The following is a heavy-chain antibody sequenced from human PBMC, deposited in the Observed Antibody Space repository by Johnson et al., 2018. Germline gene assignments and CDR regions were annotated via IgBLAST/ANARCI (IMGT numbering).Heavy chain of an antibody. J-gene: IGHJ3*02. CDR1: GFTFSSYA. V-gene: IGHV3-30-3*01. CDR3: ERGGYYDSSGYYGVAFDI. CDR2: ISYDGINK. Sequence: QVRLVESGGGVVQPGRSLRLSCAASGFTFSSYAMHWVRQAPGKGLEWVAVISYDGINKYYADSVKGRFPIPSDNSTNTLYLQMNSLRAGDTAVYYCERGGYYDSSGYYGVAFDIWGQGTMVTVSS. D-gene: IGHD3-22*01.